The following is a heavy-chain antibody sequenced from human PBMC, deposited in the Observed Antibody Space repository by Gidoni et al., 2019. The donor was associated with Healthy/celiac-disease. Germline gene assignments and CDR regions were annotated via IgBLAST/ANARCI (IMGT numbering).Heavy chain of an antibody. D-gene: IGHD5-18*01. J-gene: IGHJ6*02. CDR1: GFTFRSYG. Sequence: QVQLVESGGGVVQPGRSLRLSCAASGFTFRSYGMHWVRPAPGKGLEWVAVISYDGSNKYYADSVKGRFTISRDNSKNTLYLQMNSLRAEDTAVYYCAKVVDTAMVTDYYYGMDVWGQGTTVTVSS. CDR3: AKVVDTAMVTDYYYGMDV. V-gene: IGHV3-30*18. CDR2: ISYDGSNK.